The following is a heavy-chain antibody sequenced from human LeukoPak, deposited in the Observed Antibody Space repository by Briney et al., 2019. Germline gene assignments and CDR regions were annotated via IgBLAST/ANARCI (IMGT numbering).Heavy chain of an antibody. J-gene: IGHJ4*02. Sequence: SETLSLTCTVSGGSISSSSYYWGWVRQPPGKGLEWIGSIYYSGSTYYNPSLKSRVTISVDTSKNQFSLKLSSVTAADTAVYYCASCNAKTSPTNFDYWGQGTLVTVSS. V-gene: IGHV4-39*01. D-gene: IGHD2/OR15-2a*01. CDR2: IYYSGST. CDR1: GGSISSSSYY. CDR3: ASCNAKTSPTNFDY.